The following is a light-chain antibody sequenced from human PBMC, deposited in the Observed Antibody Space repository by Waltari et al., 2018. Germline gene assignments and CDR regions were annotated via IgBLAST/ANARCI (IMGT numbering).Light chain of an antibody. CDR2: GAS. CDR1: QSVSSN. Sequence: EIVMTQSPATLSVSPGERATLSCRASQSVSSNLAWYQQKPGQAPRLLILGASTRATGIPARFSGSGSGTEFTLTISSLQSEDFAVYYCQQYNNWPNTFGQGTKVEIK. V-gene: IGKV3-15*01. J-gene: IGKJ1*01. CDR3: QQYNNWPNT.